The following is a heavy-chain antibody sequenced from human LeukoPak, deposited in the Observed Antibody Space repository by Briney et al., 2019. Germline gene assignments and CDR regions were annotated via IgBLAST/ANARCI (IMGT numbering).Heavy chain of an antibody. J-gene: IGHJ5*02. CDR2: IYYSGSN. D-gene: IGHD3-10*01. Sequence: NPSETLSLTCTVSGGSISSYYWSWVRQPPGKGLEWVGYIYYSGSNNYNTSLKSRLTISVDPSKTQFSLNLISVTAAHTAVYYCAGLSQLLWFGELLRTENWFDPWGQGTLVTVSS. CDR3: AGLSQLLWFGELLRTENWFDP. CDR1: GGSISSYY. V-gene: IGHV4-59*08.